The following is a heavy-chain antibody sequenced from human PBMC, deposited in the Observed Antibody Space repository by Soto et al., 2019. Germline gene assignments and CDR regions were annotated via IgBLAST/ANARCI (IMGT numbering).Heavy chain of an antibody. J-gene: IGHJ3*02. V-gene: IGHV3-15*01. CDR1: GFTFSNAW. CDR2: IKSKTDGGTT. D-gene: IGHD3-16*02. Sequence: EVQLVESGGGLVKPGGSLRLSCAASGFTFSNAWMSWVRQAPGKGLEWVGRIKSKTDGGTTDYAAPVKGRFTISRDDSKNTLYLQMNSLKTEDTAVYYCHTAIVPGSAFDIWGQGTMVTVSS. CDR3: HTAIVPGSAFDI.